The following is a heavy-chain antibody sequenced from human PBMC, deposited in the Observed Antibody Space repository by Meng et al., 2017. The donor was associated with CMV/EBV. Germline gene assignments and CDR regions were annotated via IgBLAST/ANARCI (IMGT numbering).Heavy chain of an antibody. CDR3: ARAYVSQWVYYYYGMDV. CDR1: GYTFTGYY. J-gene: IGHJ6*02. Sequence: ASVNVSCKASGYTFTGYYMHWVRQAPGQGLEWMGWINPNSGGTNYAQKFQGRVTMPRDTSISTAYMELSRLRSDNTAVYYCARAYVSQWVYYYYGMDVWGQGTTVTVSS. V-gene: IGHV1-2*02. CDR2: INPNSGGT. D-gene: IGHD1-26*01.